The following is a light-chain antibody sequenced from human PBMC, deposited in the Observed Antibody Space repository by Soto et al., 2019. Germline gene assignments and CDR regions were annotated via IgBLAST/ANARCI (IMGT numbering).Light chain of an antibody. CDR1: QSVSSSY. Sequence: IVLKHSQAILSLSPCDRATLSFRASQSVSSSYLAWYQHKPGQAPRLLIHGASSRVTGIPDRFSGSGSGTDFTLTITRLEPEDFAVYYCQQYQSLTFGGGTKVDIK. J-gene: IGKJ4*01. CDR3: QQYQSLT. V-gene: IGKV3-20*01. CDR2: GAS.